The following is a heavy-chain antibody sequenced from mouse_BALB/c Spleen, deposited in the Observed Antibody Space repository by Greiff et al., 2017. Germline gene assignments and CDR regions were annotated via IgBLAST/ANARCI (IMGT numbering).Heavy chain of an antibody. CDR1: GYTFTDYN. CDR3: ARRKNGNYEFAY. D-gene: IGHD2-1*01. Sequence: EVQLQQSGPELVKPGASVKISCKASGYTFTDYNMHWVKQSHGKSLEWIGYIYPYNGGTGYNQKFKSKATLTVDNSSSTAYMELRSLTSEDSAVYYCARRKNGNYEFAYWGQGTLVTVSA. J-gene: IGHJ3*01. V-gene: IGHV1S29*02. CDR2: IYPYNGGT.